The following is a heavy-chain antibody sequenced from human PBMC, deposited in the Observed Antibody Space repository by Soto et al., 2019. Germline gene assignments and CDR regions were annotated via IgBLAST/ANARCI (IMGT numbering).Heavy chain of an antibody. Sequence: GGSLRLSCAASGFTFSSYSMNWVRQAPGKGLEWVSSISSSSSYIYYADSVKGRFTISRDNAKNSLYLQMNSLRAEDTAVYYCARDLHGDYLNYYYYYYMDVWGKGTTVTVSS. CDR3: ARDLHGDYLNYYYYYYMDV. D-gene: IGHD4-17*01. CDR2: ISSSSSYI. V-gene: IGHV3-21*01. J-gene: IGHJ6*03. CDR1: GFTFSSYS.